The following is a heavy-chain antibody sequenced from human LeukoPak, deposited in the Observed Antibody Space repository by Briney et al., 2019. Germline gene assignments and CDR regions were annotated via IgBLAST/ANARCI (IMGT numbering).Heavy chain of an antibody. CDR3: ARGVYGDYLFDY. CDR2: INPNSGGT. CDR1: GYTFTGYY. J-gene: IGHJ4*02. Sequence: ASVKVSCKASGYTFTGYYMDWVRQAPGQGLEWMGWINPNSGGTNYAQKFQGRVTMTRDTSISTAYMELSRLRSDDTAVYYCARGVYGDYLFDYWGQGTLVTVSS. V-gene: IGHV1-2*02. D-gene: IGHD4-17*01.